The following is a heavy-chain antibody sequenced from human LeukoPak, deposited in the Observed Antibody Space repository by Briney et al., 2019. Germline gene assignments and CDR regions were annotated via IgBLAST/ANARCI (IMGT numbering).Heavy chain of an antibody. CDR2: IYCSGST. Sequence: PSETLSLTCTVSGGSISSYYWSWIRQPPGKGLEWIGYIYCSGSTNYNPSLKSRVTISVDTSKNQFSLKLSSVTAADTAVYYCARESPNWGTRAFDIWGQGTMDTVSS. V-gene: IGHV4-59*01. CDR1: GGSISSYY. CDR3: ARESPNWGTRAFDI. J-gene: IGHJ3*02. D-gene: IGHD7-27*01.